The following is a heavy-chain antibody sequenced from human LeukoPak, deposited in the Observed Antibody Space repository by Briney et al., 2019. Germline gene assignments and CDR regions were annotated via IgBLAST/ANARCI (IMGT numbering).Heavy chain of an antibody. D-gene: IGHD4-11*01. CDR2: IYPGDSDT. J-gene: IGHJ3*02. V-gene: IGHV5-51*01. CDR3: ARPAVDYSNYDATVGYAFDI. Sequence: PGESLKISCKGSGYSFTSYWIGWVRQMPGKGLEWMGIIYPGDSDTRYSPSFQGQVTISADKSISTAYLQWSSLKASDTAMYYCARPAVDYSNYDATVGYAFDIWGQGTMVTVSS. CDR1: GYSFTSYW.